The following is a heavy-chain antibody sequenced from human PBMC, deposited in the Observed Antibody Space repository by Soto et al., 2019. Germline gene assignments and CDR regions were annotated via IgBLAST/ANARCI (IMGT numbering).Heavy chain of an antibody. CDR2: IYYSGST. CDR1: GGSISSYY. CDR3: ARHRPGSDFGY. V-gene: IGHV4-59*08. D-gene: IGHD1-1*01. J-gene: IGHJ4*02. Sequence: QVQLQESGPGLVKPSETLSLTCTVSGGSISSYYWSWIRQPPGKGLEWIGYIYYSGSTNYNPSLRSRVTISVHTSKNPFSLKLSSVTAADAAVYYCARHRPGSDFGYWGQGTLVTVSS.